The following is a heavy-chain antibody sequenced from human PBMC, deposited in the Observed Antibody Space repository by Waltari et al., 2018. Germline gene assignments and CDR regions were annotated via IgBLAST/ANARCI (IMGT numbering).Heavy chain of an antibody. D-gene: IGHD6-13*01. Sequence: QVQLQQWGAGLLKPSETLSLTCAVYGGSFSGYYWSWIRQPPGKGLEWIGEINQIGRTNYNPSLKSRVTISGDTSKNQFSLKLSSVTAADTAVYYCARGRIAAAGPMGWFDPWGQGTLVTVSS. J-gene: IGHJ5*02. CDR3: ARGRIAAAGPMGWFDP. V-gene: IGHV4-34*01. CDR2: INQIGRT. CDR1: GGSFSGYY.